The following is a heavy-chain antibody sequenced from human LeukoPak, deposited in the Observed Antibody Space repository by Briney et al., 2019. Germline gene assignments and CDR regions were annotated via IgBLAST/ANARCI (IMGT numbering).Heavy chain of an antibody. CDR3: ATKYYDFWSGYSYNWFDP. CDR2: FDPEDGET. D-gene: IGHD3-3*01. CDR1: GYTLTELS. Sequence: ASVKVSCKVSGYTLTELSMRWVRQAPGKGLEWMGGFDPEDGETIYAQKFQGRVTMTEDTSTDTAYMGLSSLRSEDTAVYYCATKYYDFWSGYSYNWFDPLGQGTLVTVSS. J-gene: IGHJ5*02. V-gene: IGHV1-24*01.